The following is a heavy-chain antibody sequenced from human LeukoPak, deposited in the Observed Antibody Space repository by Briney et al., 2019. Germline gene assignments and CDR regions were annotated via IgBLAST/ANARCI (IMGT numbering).Heavy chain of an antibody. D-gene: IGHD3-10*01. CDR3: AREGTMVRGVFDY. CDR1: GFTFSSHW. V-gene: IGHV3-7*01. CDR2: IKKDGSEK. Sequence: GGSLRLSCAASGFTFSSHWMSWVRQAPGKGLEWVANIKKDGSEKYYVDAVKGRFTISRDNAKTSLYLQMNSLRAEDTAVYYCAREGTMVRGVFDYWGQGTLVTVSS. J-gene: IGHJ4*02.